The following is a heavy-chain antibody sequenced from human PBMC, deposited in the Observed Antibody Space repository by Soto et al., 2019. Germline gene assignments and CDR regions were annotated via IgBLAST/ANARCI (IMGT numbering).Heavy chain of an antibody. CDR3: ASDRAGALYFDY. CDR1: GGSISSGGYY. V-gene: IGHV4-31*03. Sequence: QVQLQESGPGLVKPSQTLSLTCTVSGGSISSGGYYWSWIRQHPGKGLEWIGYIYYSGSTYYNPSTKSRVTMSVDTSKNQFSRKLSSVTAADTAVYYCASDRAGALYFDYWGQGTLVTVSS. D-gene: IGHD6-13*01. J-gene: IGHJ4*02. CDR2: IYYSGST.